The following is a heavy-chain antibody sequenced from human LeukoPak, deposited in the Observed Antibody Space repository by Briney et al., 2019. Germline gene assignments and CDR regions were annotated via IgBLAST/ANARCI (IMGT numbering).Heavy chain of an antibody. CDR2: ISYDGSNK. CDR1: GFTFSSYA. V-gene: IGHV3-30-3*01. CDR3: ARDDYGDY. Sequence: PGGSLRLSCAASGFTFSSYAMHWVRQAPGKGLEWVAVISYDGSNKYYADSVKGRFTISRDNSKNTLYLQMNSLRADDTAVYYCARDDYGDYWGQGTLVTVSS. J-gene: IGHJ4*02.